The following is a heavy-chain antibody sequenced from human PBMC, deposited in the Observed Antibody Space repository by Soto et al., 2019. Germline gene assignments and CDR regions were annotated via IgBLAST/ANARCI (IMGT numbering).Heavy chain of an antibody. CDR1: GFTFSSYG. CDR3: ARDREGRFGALDYYYYGMDV. J-gene: IGHJ6*02. D-gene: IGHD3-10*01. Sequence: QVQLVESGGGVVQPGRSLRLSCAASGFTFSSYGMHWVRQAPGKGLEWVAVIWYDGSNKYYADSVKGRFTISRDNSKNTLYLQMNSLRAEDTAVYYCARDREGRFGALDYYYYGMDVWGQGTTVTVSS. CDR2: IWYDGSNK. V-gene: IGHV3-33*01.